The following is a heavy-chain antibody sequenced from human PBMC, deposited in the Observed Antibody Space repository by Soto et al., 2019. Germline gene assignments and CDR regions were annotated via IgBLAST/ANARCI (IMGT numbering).Heavy chain of an antibody. CDR3: AKDAKRTNGWYYFDF. V-gene: IGHV3-23*01. Sequence: EVRLLESGGGLVQPGGSLRLSCAASGFNFGYFAMGWVRQAPGKGLEWVSVTSDTGKTTYYADSVKGRFTISRDNSKGTLFLQMNSLRVEDTAVYFCAKDAKRTNGWYYFDFWGPGALVTVSS. CDR1: GFNFGYFA. D-gene: IGHD6-19*01. J-gene: IGHJ4*02. CDR2: TSDTGKTT.